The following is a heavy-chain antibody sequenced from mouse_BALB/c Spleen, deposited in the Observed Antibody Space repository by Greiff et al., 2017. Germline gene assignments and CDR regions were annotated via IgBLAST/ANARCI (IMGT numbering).Heavy chain of an antibody. CDR2: ILPGSGST. J-gene: IGHJ2*01. CDR3: ARRRYDVGFDY. CDR1: GYTFSSYW. D-gene: IGHD2-14*01. Sequence: QVQLQQSGAELMKPGASVKISCKATGYTFSSYWIEWVKQRPGHGLEWIGEILPGSGSTNYNEKFKGKATFTADTSSNTAYMQLSSLTSEDSAVYYCARRRYDVGFDYWGQGTTLTVSS. V-gene: IGHV1-9*01.